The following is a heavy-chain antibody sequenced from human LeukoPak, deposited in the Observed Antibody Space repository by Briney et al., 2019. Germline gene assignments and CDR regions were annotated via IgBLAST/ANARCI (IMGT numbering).Heavy chain of an antibody. CDR1: GGTFSSYA. Sequence: GASVKVSCKASGGTFSSYAISWVRQAPGQGLEWMGRIIPILGIANYAQKFQGRVTITADKSTSTAYMELSSLRSEDTAVYYCARELNVDTAYLVSDYWGQGTLVTVSS. V-gene: IGHV1-69*04. J-gene: IGHJ4*02. D-gene: IGHD5-18*01. CDR2: IIPILGIA. CDR3: ARELNVDTAYLVSDY.